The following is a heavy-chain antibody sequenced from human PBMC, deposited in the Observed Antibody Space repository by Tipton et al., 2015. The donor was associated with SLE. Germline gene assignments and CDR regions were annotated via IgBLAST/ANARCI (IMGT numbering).Heavy chain of an antibody. J-gene: IGHJ4*02. CDR3: CILPKTNYHGSGSYG. CDR2: IKRKTDGATT. V-gene: IGHV3-15*01. CDR1: GFTFSSYG. Sequence: SLRLSCAASGFTFSSYGMSWVRQTPGKGLEWIGRIKRKTDGATTDCAAPVKGRFTISRDDSKDTLYLDMDSLKTEDTAIYYCCILPKTNYHGSGSYGWGQGTLVTVSS. D-gene: IGHD3-10*01.